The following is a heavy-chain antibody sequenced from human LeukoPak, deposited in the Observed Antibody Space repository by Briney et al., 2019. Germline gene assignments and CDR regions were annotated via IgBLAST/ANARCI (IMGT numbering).Heavy chain of an antibody. Sequence: GGSLRLSCAASGFTFSSYGMHWVRQAPGKGLEWVAFIRCDGSNKYYADSVKGRFTISRDKSKNTLYLQMNSRRAEDTAVYYCATTKSMVRGAKGGRIARWGQGILVTVSS. CDR3: ATTKSMVRGAKGGRIAR. D-gene: IGHD3-10*01. CDR1: GFTFSSYG. V-gene: IGHV3-30*02. J-gene: IGHJ5*02. CDR2: IRCDGSNK.